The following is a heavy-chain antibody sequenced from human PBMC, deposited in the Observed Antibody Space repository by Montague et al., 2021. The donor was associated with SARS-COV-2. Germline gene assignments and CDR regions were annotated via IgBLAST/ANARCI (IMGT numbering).Heavy chain of an antibody. D-gene: IGHD3-10*01. Sequence: SLRLSCAASGFTVSSNYMSWVRQAPGKGLEWVSVIYSGGSTYYADSVKGRFTISRHNSKNTLYLQMNNLRAEDTAVYYCARDLTDGSCRSYYYGMDVWGQGTTVTVSS. J-gene: IGHJ6*02. CDR1: GFTVSSNY. CDR3: ARDLTDGSCRSYYYGMDV. CDR2: IYSGGST. V-gene: IGHV3-53*04.